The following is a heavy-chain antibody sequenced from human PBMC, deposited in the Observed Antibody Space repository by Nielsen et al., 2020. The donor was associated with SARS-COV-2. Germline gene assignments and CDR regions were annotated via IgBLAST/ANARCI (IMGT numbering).Heavy chain of an antibody. CDR1: GFTFSSYG. D-gene: IGHD5-18*01. J-gene: IGHJ4*02. V-gene: IGHV3-23*01. CDR3: ARGLDTYGHFDY. CDR2: ISGSGYNI. Sequence: GESLKISCAASGFTFSSYGMNWVRQAPGKGLEWVSIISGSGYNIYYADSVRGRFTISRDNSKNTLYLQMNSLRAEDTAVYYCARGLDTYGHFDYWGQGTLVTVSS.